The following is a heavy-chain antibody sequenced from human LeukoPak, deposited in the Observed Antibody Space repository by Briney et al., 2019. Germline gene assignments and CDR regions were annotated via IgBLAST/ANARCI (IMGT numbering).Heavy chain of an antibody. J-gene: IGHJ1*01. D-gene: IGHD6-13*01. CDR1: GGSMSGYF. Sequence: SETLSLTCTVSGGSMSGYFWSWIRQPPGKGLEWIGYIYYSGSTNYNPSLKSRVTISVNTSKNQFSLKLSSVTAADTAVYYCARSITSSWYGDFQHWGQGTLVTVSS. CDR3: ARSITSSWYGDFQH. V-gene: IGHV4-59*01. CDR2: IYYSGST.